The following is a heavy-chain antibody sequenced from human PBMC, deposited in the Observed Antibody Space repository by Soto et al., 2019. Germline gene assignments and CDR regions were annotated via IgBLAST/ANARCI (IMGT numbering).Heavy chain of an antibody. D-gene: IGHD4-17*01. V-gene: IGHV3-48*03. CDR1: GFTFGSYE. CDR3: ASTTVTSNWFDP. Sequence: TGGSLRLSCAASGFTFGSYEMNWVRQAPGKGLEWVSYISSSGSTIYYADSVKGRFTISRDNAKNSLYLQMNSLRAEDTAVYYCASTTVTSNWFDPWGQGTLVTVSS. J-gene: IGHJ5*02. CDR2: ISSSGSTI.